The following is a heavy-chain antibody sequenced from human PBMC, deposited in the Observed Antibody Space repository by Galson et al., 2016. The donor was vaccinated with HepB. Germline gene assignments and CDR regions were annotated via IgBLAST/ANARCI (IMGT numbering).Heavy chain of an antibody. CDR1: GGSMSTDNW. CDR3: ARIGEYSSTWYTAYDI. CDR2: VYHSGGT. V-gene: IGHV4-4*02. J-gene: IGHJ3*02. D-gene: IGHD6-13*01. Sequence: ETLSLTCAVSGGSMSTDNWWSWVRQPPGKGLEWIGQVYHSGGTHYHPSLESRVTMSVDKSQNHFSLRLTSVTAADTAVYYCARIGEYSSTWYTAYDIWGRGTMVTVSS.